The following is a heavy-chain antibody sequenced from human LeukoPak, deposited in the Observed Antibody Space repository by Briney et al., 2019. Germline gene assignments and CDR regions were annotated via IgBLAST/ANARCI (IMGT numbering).Heavy chain of an antibody. CDR1: GYTFTSYG. J-gene: IGHJ4*02. Sequence: WASVKVSCKASGYTFTSYGISWVRQAPGQGLEWMGWISAYNGNTNYAQKLQGRVTMTTDTSTSTAYMELRSLRSDDTAVYYCARDLHIVVVTPMGYWGQGTLVTVSS. D-gene: IGHD2-21*02. V-gene: IGHV1-18*01. CDR2: ISAYNGNT. CDR3: ARDLHIVVVTPMGY.